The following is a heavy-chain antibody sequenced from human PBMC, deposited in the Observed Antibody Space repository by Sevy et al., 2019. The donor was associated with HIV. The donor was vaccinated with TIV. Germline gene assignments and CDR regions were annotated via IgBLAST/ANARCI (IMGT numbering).Heavy chain of an antibody. D-gene: IGHD1-1*01. J-gene: IGHJ4*02. CDR2: LKSKADGGTV. CDR3: TRWKGLQSIFDY. V-gene: IGHV3-49*04. Sequence: GGSLRLSCTTSGFTLGDYAMNWVRQAPGKGLEWVGFLKSKADGGTVDHAASVKGRFTISRDDSKSIAYLQMNDLTTEDTGVYYCTRWKGLQSIFDYWGQGALVTVSS. CDR1: GFTLGDYA.